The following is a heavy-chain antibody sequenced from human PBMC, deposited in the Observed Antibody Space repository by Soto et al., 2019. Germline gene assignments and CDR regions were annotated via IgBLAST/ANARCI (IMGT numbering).Heavy chain of an antibody. J-gene: IGHJ4*02. D-gene: IGHD6-13*01. CDR1: GGSFSGYY. CDR3: ARASPEYSSSWYYFDY. Sequence: SETLSLTCAVYGGSFSGYYWSWIRQPPGKGLEWIGEINHSGSTNYNPSLKSRVTISVDTSKNQFSLKLSSVTAADMAVYYCARASPEYSSSWYYFDYWGQGTLVTVSS. CDR2: INHSGST. V-gene: IGHV4-34*01.